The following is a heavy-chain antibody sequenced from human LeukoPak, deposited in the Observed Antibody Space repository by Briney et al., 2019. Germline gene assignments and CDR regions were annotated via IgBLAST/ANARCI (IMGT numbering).Heavy chain of an antibody. CDR3: ARSGYRYGADALDI. D-gene: IGHD5-18*01. V-gene: IGHV4-59*01. Sequence: SETLSLTCTVSGGSISSYYWSWIRQPPGKGLEWIGYIYYSGSTNYNPSLKSRVTISVDTSKNQFSLRLRSVTAADTAVYYCARSGYRYGADALDIWGQGTMVTVSS. CDR1: GGSISSYY. J-gene: IGHJ3*02. CDR2: IYYSGST.